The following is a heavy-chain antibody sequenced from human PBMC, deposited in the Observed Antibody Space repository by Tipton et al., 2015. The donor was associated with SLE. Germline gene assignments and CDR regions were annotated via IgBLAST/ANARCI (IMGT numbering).Heavy chain of an antibody. D-gene: IGHD3-10*01. CDR3: ARGGELLGFGESRPFDY. CDR1: GFTFSNYS. Sequence: SLRLSCAASGFTFSNYSMNWVRQAPGKGLEWVSSISSSSDYIYYAYSLKGRITISRDNAKNSLYLQMNSLRVEDTAVYYCARGGELLGFGESRPFDYWGQGTLVTVSS. J-gene: IGHJ4*02. CDR2: ISSSSDYI. V-gene: IGHV3-21*01.